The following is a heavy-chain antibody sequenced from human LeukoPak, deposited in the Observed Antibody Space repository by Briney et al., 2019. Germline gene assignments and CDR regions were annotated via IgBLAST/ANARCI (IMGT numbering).Heavy chain of an antibody. CDR2: INVDGSGI. Sequence: GGSLRLSCAVSGFSLSNYWMHWVRQGPGKGLVWVSHINVDGSGITYADAVKGRFTISRDNAKNMLYLQMNSLRAEDTAVYYCGREGITAAKDYWGQGTLVTVSS. V-gene: IGHV3-74*01. D-gene: IGHD5-24*01. CDR1: GFSLSNYW. J-gene: IGHJ4*02. CDR3: GREGITAAKDY.